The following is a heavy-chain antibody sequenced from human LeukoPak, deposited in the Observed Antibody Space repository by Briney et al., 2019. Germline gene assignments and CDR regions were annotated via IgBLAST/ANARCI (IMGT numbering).Heavy chain of an antibody. CDR3: ARASGGYFNNWFDP. V-gene: IGHV3-21*04. CDR1: GFTFTNYR. D-gene: IGHD3-22*01. CDR2: ITAGGADT. J-gene: IGHJ5*02. Sequence: GGSLRLSCAASGFTFTNYRLSWVRQAPGKGLEWVSSITAGGADTYYADSVKGRFTVSRDNAKNPQFLHMDSLRAEDTAVYYCARASGGYFNNWFDPWGQGTLVTVSS.